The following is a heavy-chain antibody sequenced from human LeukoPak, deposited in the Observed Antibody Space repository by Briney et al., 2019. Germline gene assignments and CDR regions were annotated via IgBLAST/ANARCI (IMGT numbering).Heavy chain of an antibody. J-gene: IGHJ4*02. CDR3: AKPYYDILTGKGPFDY. Sequence: SGGSLRLSCAASGFTFSNYAMIWVRQAPGKGLEYVSGISDSGGSTYYADSVKGRFTISRDNSKNTLYLQMNSLRAEDMAVYYCAKPYYDILTGKGPFDYWGRGTLVTVSS. V-gene: IGHV3-23*01. CDR2: ISDSGGST. CDR1: GFTFSNYA. D-gene: IGHD3-9*01.